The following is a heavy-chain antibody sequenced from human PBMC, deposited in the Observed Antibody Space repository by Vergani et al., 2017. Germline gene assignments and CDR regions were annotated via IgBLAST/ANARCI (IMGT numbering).Heavy chain of an antibody. D-gene: IGHD3-22*01. V-gene: IGHV3-48*03. J-gene: IGHJ4*02. CDR2: ISSSGSTI. Sequence: EVQLVESGGGLVQPGGSLRLSCAASGFTFSSYEMNWVRQAPGKGLEWVSYISSSGSTIYYADSVKGRFTISRDNAKNSLYLQMNSLRAEDTAVYYCARGLDYYDSSGYGYFDYWGQGTLVTVSS. CDR3: ARGLDYYDSSGYGYFDY. CDR1: GFTFSSYE.